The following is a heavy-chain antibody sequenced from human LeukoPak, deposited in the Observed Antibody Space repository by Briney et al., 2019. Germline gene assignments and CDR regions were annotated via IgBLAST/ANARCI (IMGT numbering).Heavy chain of an antibody. J-gene: IGHJ4*02. D-gene: IGHD3-10*01. CDR2: MNPNSGNA. Sequence: ASVKVSCKASGGTFSSYAISWVRQATGQGLEWMGWMNPNSGNAGYAQNFQGRVTMTRDTSTSTAHMELRSLRSEDTAVYYCAREPSPMVRGYSPAYWGQGTLVTVSS. V-gene: IGHV1-8*02. CDR3: AREPSPMVRGYSPAY. CDR1: GGTFSSYA.